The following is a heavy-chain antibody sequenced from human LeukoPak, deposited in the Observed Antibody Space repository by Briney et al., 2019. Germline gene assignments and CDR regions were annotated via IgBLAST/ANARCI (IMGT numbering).Heavy chain of an antibody. CDR1: GFTFSSYE. D-gene: IGHD2-2*02. CDR2: ISSSGSTI. CDR3: ARDSCSSTSCYKGPDY. J-gene: IGHJ4*02. V-gene: IGHV3-48*03. Sequence: GGSLRLSCAASGFTFSSYEMNWVRQAPGKGLERVSYISSSGSTIYYADSVKGRFTISRDNAKNSLYLQMNSLRAEDTAVYYCARDSCSSTSCYKGPDYWGQGTLVTVSS.